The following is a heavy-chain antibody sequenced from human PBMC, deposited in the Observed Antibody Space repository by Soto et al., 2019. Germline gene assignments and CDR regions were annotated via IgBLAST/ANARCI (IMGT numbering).Heavy chain of an antibody. CDR1: GFTFSSYS. V-gene: IGHV3-21*01. CDR3: ARRIAARSDFDY. Sequence: EVQLVESGGGLVKPGGSLRLSCAASGFTFSSYSMNWVRQAPGKGLEWVSSIISSSSYIYYADSVKGRFTISRDNAKNSLYLQMNSLRAEDTAVYYCARRIAARSDFDYWGQGTLVTVSS. CDR2: IISSSSYI. J-gene: IGHJ4*02. D-gene: IGHD6-13*01.